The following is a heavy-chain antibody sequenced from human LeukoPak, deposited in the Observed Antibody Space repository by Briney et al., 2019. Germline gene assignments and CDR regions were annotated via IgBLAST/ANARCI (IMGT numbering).Heavy chain of an antibody. Sequence: GASVKVSCKASGYTFINYAITWVRQAPGQGLEWMGWINPNSGGTNYAQKFQGRVTMTRDTSISTAYMELSRLRSDDTAVYYCARHREPTPFDYWGQGTLVTVSS. CDR3: ARHREPTPFDY. D-gene: IGHD1-26*01. V-gene: IGHV1-2*02. CDR1: GYTFINYA. CDR2: INPNSGGT. J-gene: IGHJ4*02.